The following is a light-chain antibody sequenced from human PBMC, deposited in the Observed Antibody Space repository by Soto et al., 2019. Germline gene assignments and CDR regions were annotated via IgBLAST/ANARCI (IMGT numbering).Light chain of an antibody. CDR2: GAS. Sequence: ENVLTQSPDILSLSPGERVTLSCRASQSISNNYLAWYQQKPGQAPRVLIYGASSRATGIPDRFSGSGSGSDFTLTISRLQPEDFALYYCQQYGRSLPTFGRGTKLEIK. J-gene: IGKJ2*01. V-gene: IGKV3-20*01. CDR1: QSISNNY. CDR3: QQYGRSLPT.